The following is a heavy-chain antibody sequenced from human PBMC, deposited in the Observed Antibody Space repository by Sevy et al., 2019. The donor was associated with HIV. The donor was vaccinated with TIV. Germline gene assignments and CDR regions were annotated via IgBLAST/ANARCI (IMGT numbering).Heavy chain of an antibody. CDR2: ISYDGSNK. V-gene: IGHV3-30-3*01. D-gene: IGHD3-22*01. CDR3: ARNYYDSSLRN. CDR1: GFTFSSYA. Sequence: GGSLRLSCAASGFTFSSYAMHWVRQAPGKGLEWVAVISYDGSNKYYADSVKGRFTISRDNSKNTLYLQMNSLRAEYTAVYYCARNYYDSSLRNWGQGTLVTVSS. J-gene: IGHJ1*01.